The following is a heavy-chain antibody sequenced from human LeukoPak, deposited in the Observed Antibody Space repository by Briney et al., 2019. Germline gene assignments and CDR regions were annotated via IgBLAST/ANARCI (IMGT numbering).Heavy chain of an antibody. CDR1: GVSISTYS. Sequence: SETLSLTCTVSGVSISTYSWSWIRQPPGKGLEWIGYISYSGSTSYNPSLRSRVTISVDTSKNQFSLKLSSVTAADTAVYYCARDSSNCGGDCGYFDYWGQGTLVTVSS. V-gene: IGHV4-59*01. CDR3: ARDSSNCGGDCGYFDY. J-gene: IGHJ4*02. D-gene: IGHD2-21*02. CDR2: ISYSGST.